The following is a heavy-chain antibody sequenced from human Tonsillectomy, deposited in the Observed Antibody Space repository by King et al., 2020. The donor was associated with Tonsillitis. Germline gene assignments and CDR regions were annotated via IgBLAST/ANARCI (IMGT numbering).Heavy chain of an antibody. CDR2: VRSKAYGGTT. D-gene: IGHD3-3*01. V-gene: IGHV3-49*03. CDR1: GFTFGDYA. Sequence: VQLVESGGGLTQPGRSLRLSCTASGFTFGDYAMSWFREAPGKGLEWVGLVRSKAYGGTTEYAASVKGRFTIARYDSKSIAYLQMNSPKTEDTGVYFCTREGSLRILGGGWEYTYFGTDGGGQGSTVTVSS. CDR3: TREGSLRILGGGWEYTYFGTDG. J-gene: IGHJ6*01.